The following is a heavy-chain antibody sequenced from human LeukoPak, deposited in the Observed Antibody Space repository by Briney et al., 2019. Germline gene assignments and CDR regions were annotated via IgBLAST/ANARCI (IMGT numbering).Heavy chain of an antibody. CDR3: ARGGYYGSGRYYFDS. CDR2: IKSDGSNT. V-gene: IGHV3-74*01. D-gene: IGHD3-3*01. J-gene: IGHJ4*02. CDR1: GFTFSSYA. Sequence: PGGSLRLSCAASGFTFSSYAMSWVRQAPGKGLVWVSRIKSDGSNTNYADSVKGRFTISRDNAKNTLHLQMNSLRAEDTAVYYCARGGYYGSGRYYFDSWGQGTLVTVSS.